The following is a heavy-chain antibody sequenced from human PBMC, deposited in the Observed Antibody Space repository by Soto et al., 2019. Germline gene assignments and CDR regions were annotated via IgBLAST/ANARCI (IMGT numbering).Heavy chain of an antibody. Sequence: GGSLRLSCAASGFTFSRYTMHWVRQAPGKGQERMAFISDDGNNKYYAETVKGQFTISRDNSKNTMYLQMKSLRTEDTDEYYCPREDEVGGDCDLGYWGQGTLVTVSS. CDR3: PREDEVGGDCDLGY. J-gene: IGHJ4*02. D-gene: IGHD2-21*01. V-gene: IGHV3-30-3*01. CDR2: ISDDGNNK. CDR1: GFTFSRYT.